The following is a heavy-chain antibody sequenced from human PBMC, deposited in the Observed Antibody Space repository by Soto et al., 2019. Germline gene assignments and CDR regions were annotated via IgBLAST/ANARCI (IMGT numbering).Heavy chain of an antibody. Sequence: GESLKISCAASGFTFSSYGMHWVRQAPGKGLEWVAVISYDGSNKYYADSVKGRFTISRDNSKNTLYLQMNSLRAEDTAVYYCAKDDSYYDILTGYRANWFDPWGQGTLVTVSS. CDR3: AKDDSYYDILTGYRANWFDP. D-gene: IGHD3-9*01. CDR2: ISYDGSNK. J-gene: IGHJ5*02. CDR1: GFTFSSYG. V-gene: IGHV3-30*18.